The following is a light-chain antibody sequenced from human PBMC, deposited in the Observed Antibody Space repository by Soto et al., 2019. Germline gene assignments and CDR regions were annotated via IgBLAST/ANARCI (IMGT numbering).Light chain of an antibody. Sequence: QSVLTQPPSVSGAPGQRVTISCTGSSSNIGGAYDVHWYQQLPGTAPKLLIYANNYRPSGVPDRFSGSKSGTSASLAITGLQAEDEADYYCQSYDSSLNGYVFGNGTKVTVL. CDR1: SSNIGGAYD. V-gene: IGLV1-40*01. J-gene: IGLJ1*01. CDR3: QSYDSSLNGYV. CDR2: ANN.